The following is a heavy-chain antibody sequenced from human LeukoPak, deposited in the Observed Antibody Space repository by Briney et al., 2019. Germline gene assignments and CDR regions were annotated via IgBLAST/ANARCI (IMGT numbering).Heavy chain of an antibody. D-gene: IGHD6-13*01. V-gene: IGHV3-23*01. J-gene: IGHJ4*02. CDR2: ISDSGGST. CDR3: AILAAAGTADY. CDR1: GFTFSSYA. Sequence: PGGSLRLSCAASGFTFSSYAMSWVRQAPGKGLEWVSIISDSGGSTYYADSVKGRFTISRDNSKNTLYLQMNSLRVEDTAFYYCAILAAAGTADYWGQGTLVTVSS.